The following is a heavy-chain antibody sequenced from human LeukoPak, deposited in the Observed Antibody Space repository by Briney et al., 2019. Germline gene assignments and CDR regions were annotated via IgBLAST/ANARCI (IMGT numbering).Heavy chain of an antibody. J-gene: IGHJ4*02. CDR3: ARDGYYYDSSGYYAE. Sequence: ASVKVSCKASGYTFTGYYMHWVRQAPGQGLEWMGWINPNSGGTNYAQKFQGRATMTRDTSISTAYMELSRLRSDDTAVYYCARDGYYYDSSGYYAEWGQGTLVTVSS. CDR1: GYTFTGYY. D-gene: IGHD3-22*01. CDR2: INPNSGGT. V-gene: IGHV1-2*02.